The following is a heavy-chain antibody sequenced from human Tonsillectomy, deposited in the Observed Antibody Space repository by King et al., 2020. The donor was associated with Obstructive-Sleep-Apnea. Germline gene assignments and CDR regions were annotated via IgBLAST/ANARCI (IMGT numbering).Heavy chain of an antibody. D-gene: IGHD5-12*01. V-gene: IGHV4-31*03. CDR1: GGSISSGGYY. Sequence: MQLQESGPGLVKFSQTLSLTCTVSGGSISSGGYYWSWIRQHPGKGLEWIGYIYDSGSTYYNPSLKSRVTISIDTSKNQFSLKLTSVTAADTAVYYCARDPGAYSGYDKTRFDCWGQGTLVSVSS. J-gene: IGHJ4*02. CDR2: IYDSGST. CDR3: ARDPGAYSGYDKTRFDC.